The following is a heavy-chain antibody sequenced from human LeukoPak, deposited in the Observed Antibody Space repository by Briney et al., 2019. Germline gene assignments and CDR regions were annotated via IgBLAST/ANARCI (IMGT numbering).Heavy chain of an antibody. CDR3: ARDWSGGDY. CDR2: ISGSGGST. V-gene: IGHV3-23*01. Sequence: QSGGSLRLSCAASGFTFSSYAMSWVRQAPGKGLEWVSAISGSGGSTYYADSVKGRFTISRDNAKNSLYLQMNSLRAEDTAVYYCARDWSGGDYWGQGTLVTVSS. D-gene: IGHD3-3*01. CDR1: GFTFSSYA. J-gene: IGHJ4*02.